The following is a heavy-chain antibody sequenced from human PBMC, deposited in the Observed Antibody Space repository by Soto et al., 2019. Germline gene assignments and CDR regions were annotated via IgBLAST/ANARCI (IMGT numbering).Heavy chain of an antibody. Sequence: EVQLVESGGGLIQPGGSLRLSCAASGFTVSSNYMGWVRQAPGKGLEYVSVVYSAGNTYYADSVKGRFTISRDSSENTLFPQMNSLRAEDTAVAFWARAVGSSGGWAEYFQHWGQGTLVTVSS. CDR3: ARAVGSSGGWAEYFQH. J-gene: IGHJ1*01. V-gene: IGHV3-53*01. CDR1: GFTVSSNY. CDR2: VYSAGNT. D-gene: IGHD6-19*01.